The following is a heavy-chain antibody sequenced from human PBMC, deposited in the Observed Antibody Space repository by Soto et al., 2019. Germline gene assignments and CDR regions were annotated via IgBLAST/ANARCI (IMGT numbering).Heavy chain of an antibody. CDR1: GFTFSTYA. CDR3: ARDLRKLRYFDY. V-gene: IGHV3-30-3*01. Sequence: QVQLVESGGGVVQPGRSLRLSCTASGFTFSTYAFHWVRQAPGKGLEWVAVLSADENNKYYADSVKGRFTIPRDNSKSTLYLQMNSLRAEDTAVYYCARDLRKLRYFDYWGQGTLVTVSS. CDR2: LSADENNK. D-gene: IGHD3-9*01. J-gene: IGHJ4*02.